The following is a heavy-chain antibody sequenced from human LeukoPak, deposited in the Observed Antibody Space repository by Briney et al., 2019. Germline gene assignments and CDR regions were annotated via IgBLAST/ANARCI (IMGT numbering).Heavy chain of an antibody. V-gene: IGHV1-18*01. J-gene: IGHJ5*02. CDR1: GYTFTSYG. CDR2: ISAYKGNT. CDR3: ARAPLTTVSWFDP. Sequence: ASVKVSCKASGYTFTSYGISWVRQAPGQGLEWMGWISAYKGNTNYAQKLQGRVTMTTDTSTSIAYMELRSPRSDDTAVYYCARAPLTTVSWFDPWGQGTLVTVSS. D-gene: IGHD4-11*01.